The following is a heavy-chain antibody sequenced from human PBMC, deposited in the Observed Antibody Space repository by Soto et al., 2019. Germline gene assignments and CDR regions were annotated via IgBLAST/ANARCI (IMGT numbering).Heavy chain of an antibody. CDR1: GYTFTSYA. J-gene: IGHJ4*02. V-gene: IGHV1-3*01. D-gene: IGHD3-9*01. CDR2: INAGNGNT. Sequence: ASVKGSCHAAGYTFTSYAMHWVRQAPGQRLEWMGWINAGNGNTKYSQKFQGRVTITRDTSASTAYMELSSLRSEDTAVYYCAKVLRYFDWPYDYRGQGTLVTVSS. CDR3: AKVLRYFDWPYDY.